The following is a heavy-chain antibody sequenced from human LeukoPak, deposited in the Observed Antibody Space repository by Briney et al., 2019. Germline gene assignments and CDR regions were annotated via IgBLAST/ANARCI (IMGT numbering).Heavy chain of an antibody. Sequence: PGGSLRLSCAASGFTFSSYAMSWVRQAPGKGLEWVSAISGSGGSTYYADSVKGRFTISRDNAKNSLYLQMNSLRAEDTAVYYCARVSGIAARRGGTPRSVDIWGQGTMVTVSS. CDR2: ISGSGGST. J-gene: IGHJ3*02. V-gene: IGHV3-23*01. D-gene: IGHD6-6*01. CDR1: GFTFSSYA. CDR3: ARVSGIAARRGGTPRSVDI.